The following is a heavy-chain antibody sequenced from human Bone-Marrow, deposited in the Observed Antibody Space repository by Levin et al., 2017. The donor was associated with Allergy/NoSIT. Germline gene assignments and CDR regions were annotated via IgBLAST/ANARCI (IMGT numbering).Heavy chain of an antibody. V-gene: IGHV3-23*01. Sequence: GGSLRLSCAASGFTFDSYAMNWVRQAPGRGPEWVSSITGSGGTTYYADSVKGRFSVSRDNSKKTLYLQMNSLSAEDTAVYYCAKDTNLVYIAGHFDYWGQGTLVTVSS. CDR3: AKDTNLVYIAGHFDY. J-gene: IGHJ4*02. D-gene: IGHD1-14*01. CDR1: GFTFDSYA. CDR2: ITGSGGTT.